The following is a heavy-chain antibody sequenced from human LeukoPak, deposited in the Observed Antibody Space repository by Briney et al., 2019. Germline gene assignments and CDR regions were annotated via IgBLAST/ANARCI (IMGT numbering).Heavy chain of an antibody. J-gene: IGHJ1*01. CDR2: ISYDGNNK. CDR3: ARSRLPRAAYLPH. V-gene: IGHV3-30*04. CDR1: GFTLRSHA. Sequence: GGSLRLSCAASGFTLRSHALHGVRQAPGKRLEWVAIISYDGNNKYYADSVKGRFTISRDNSKNTLYLQMNSLRAEDTAVYYCARSRLPRAAYLPHWSRGTLVTVSS.